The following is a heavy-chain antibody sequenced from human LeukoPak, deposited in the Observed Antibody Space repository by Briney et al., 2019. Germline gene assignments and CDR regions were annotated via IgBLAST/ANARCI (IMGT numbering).Heavy chain of an antibody. CDR2: IYHGGSA. Sequence: SQTLSLTCAVSGDSISSGGYSWSWIRQPPGKGLEWIGYIYHGGSAYYDPPLKSRVNISVDKSKNQFSLELSSVTAADTAVYYSGGQFKWFDPWGQGTLVTVSS. CDR1: GDSISSGGYS. D-gene: IGHD5-24*01. CDR3: GGQFKWFDP. J-gene: IGHJ5*02. V-gene: IGHV4-30-2*01.